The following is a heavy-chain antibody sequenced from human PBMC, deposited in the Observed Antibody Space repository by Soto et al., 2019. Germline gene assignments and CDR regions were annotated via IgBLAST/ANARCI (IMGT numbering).Heavy chain of an antibody. CDR2: IYSGGSA. CDR3: ACDYDGLYSFDF. J-gene: IGHJ4*02. Sequence: EVQLMESRGGLIQPGGSLRLSCAASGFDVTTKYMNWVRQAPGKGLEWVSVIYSGGSAYYADSVKGRFTISRDNSKNTLYLQMNSLRAEDTAVYYCACDYDGLYSFDFWGQGTLVTVSS. V-gene: IGHV3-53*01. D-gene: IGHD5-12*01. CDR1: GFDVTTKY.